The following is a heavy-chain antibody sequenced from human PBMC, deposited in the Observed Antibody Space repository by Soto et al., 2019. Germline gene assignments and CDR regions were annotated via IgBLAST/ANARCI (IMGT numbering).Heavy chain of an antibody. D-gene: IGHD3-10*01. CDR3: AREGYGSGSYYYYFDY. CDR2: IKQDGSEK. CDR1: GFTFSSYW. J-gene: IGHJ4*02. V-gene: IGHV3-7*01. Sequence: VQLVESGGGLVQPGGSLRLSCAASGFTFSSYWMSWVRQAPGKGLEWVANIKQDGSEKYYVDSVKGRFTISRDNAKNSLYLQMNSLRAEDTAVYYCAREGYGSGSYYYYFDYWGQGTLVTVSS.